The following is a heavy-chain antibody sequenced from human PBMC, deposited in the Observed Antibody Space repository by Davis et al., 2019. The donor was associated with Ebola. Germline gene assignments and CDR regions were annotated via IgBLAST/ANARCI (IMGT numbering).Heavy chain of an antibody. CDR1: GYTFASYD. V-gene: IGHV1-8*01. CDR3: AGLGGGGATDFDS. Sequence: ASVKVSCKASGYTFASYDINWVRQATGQGLEWMGWMNPNSGNTGYAQKFQGRVTMTRNTSISTAYMELSGLRSDDTAVYYCAGLGGGGATDFDSWGQGTLVTVSS. D-gene: IGHD1-26*01. CDR2: MNPNSGNT. J-gene: IGHJ4*02.